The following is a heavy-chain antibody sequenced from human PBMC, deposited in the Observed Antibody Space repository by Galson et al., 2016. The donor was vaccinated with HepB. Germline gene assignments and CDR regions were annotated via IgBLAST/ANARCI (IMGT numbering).Heavy chain of an antibody. D-gene: IGHD1-1*01. CDR3: TRGGDWIFDI. CDR1: GGSISSNKW. J-gene: IGHJ3*02. CDR2: IPHSRGT. Sequence: SETLSLTCAVYGGSISSNKWWTWVRQPQGGGLEWIGEIPHSRGTNCNPSLRSRVTISVDRSNNQFSLKLTSVTAADTALYYCTRGGDWIFDIWGQGAMVIVSS. V-gene: IGHV4-4*02.